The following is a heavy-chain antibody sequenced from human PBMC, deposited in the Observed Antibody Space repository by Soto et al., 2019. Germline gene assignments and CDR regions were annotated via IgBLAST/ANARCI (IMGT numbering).Heavy chain of an antibody. Sequence: PGGSLRLSCAASGFTFSSYGMHWVRQAPGKGLEWVAVISYDGSNKYYADSVKGRFTISRDNSKNTLYLQMNSLRAEDTAVYYCAKCIAVAGTGDYYYYGMDVWGQGTTGTVS. CDR2: ISYDGSNK. V-gene: IGHV3-30*18. CDR3: AKCIAVAGTGDYYYYGMDV. J-gene: IGHJ6*02. CDR1: GFTFSSYG. D-gene: IGHD6-19*01.